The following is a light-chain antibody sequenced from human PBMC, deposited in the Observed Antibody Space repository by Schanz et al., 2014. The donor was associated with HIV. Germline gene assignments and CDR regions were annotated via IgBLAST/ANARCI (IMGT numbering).Light chain of an antibody. J-gene: IGLJ3*02. CDR1: NSDIDFDYY. CDR2: DDS. CDR3: SSYTSRATWV. Sequence: QSALTQPASVSGSPGQSITISCTGPNSDIDFDYYVSWFQQHPGKAPQLMISDDSRRPSGVSNRFSGSKSDNTASLTISALQPEDEADYFCSSYTSRATWVFGGGTKLTVL. V-gene: IGLV2-14*03.